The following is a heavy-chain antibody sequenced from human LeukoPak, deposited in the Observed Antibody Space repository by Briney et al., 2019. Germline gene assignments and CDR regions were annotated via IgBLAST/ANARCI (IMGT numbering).Heavy chain of an antibody. V-gene: IGHV4-61*02. CDR2: IYTSGRT. J-gene: IGHJ6*03. D-gene: IGHD3-9*01. CDR3: ARVHYDILTGYYYYMDV. Sequence: TSGTLSLTCTVSGGPLSCGSYYGSWIRQPAGEGLEWIGRIYTSGRTNYNASLESRVTISVDTSKNQFSLKLSSVTAADTAVYYCARVHYDILTGYYYYMDVWGKGTTVTVSS. CDR1: GGPLSCGSYY.